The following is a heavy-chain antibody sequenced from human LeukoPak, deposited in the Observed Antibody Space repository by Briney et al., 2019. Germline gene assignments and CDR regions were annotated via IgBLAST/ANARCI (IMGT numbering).Heavy chain of an antibody. CDR3: ARTAVVRGVMRDYFDY. J-gene: IGHJ4*02. D-gene: IGHD3-10*01. V-gene: IGHV3-30*01. Sequence: PGGSLRLSCAASGFTFSSYAMHWVRQAPGKGLEWVAVISYDGSNKYYADSVKGRFTISRDNSKNTLYLQMNILRAEETAVYYCARTAVVRGVMRDYFDYWGQGTLVTVSS. CDR2: ISYDGSNK. CDR1: GFTFSSYA.